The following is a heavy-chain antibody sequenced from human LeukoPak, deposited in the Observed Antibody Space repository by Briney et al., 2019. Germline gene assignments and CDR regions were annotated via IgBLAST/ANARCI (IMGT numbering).Heavy chain of an antibody. J-gene: IGHJ4*02. CDR2: IYTSGST. D-gene: IGHD6-13*01. CDR1: HDSFISYY. CDR3: AREGSWHDY. Sequence: SETLSLTCTVSHDSFISYYWNWIRQPAGKGLEWIGRIYTSGSTNYNPSLKSRVTTSVDTSKNQFSLKLSSVTAADTAVYYCAREGSWHDYWGQGTLVTVSS. V-gene: IGHV4-4*07.